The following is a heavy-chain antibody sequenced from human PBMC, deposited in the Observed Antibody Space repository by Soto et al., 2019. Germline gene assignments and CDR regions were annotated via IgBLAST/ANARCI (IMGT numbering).Heavy chain of an antibody. Sequence: TWGTLRLSCVASGFNFSSFGMHWVRQGPAKGLERLTVISNDENIKQDSVRGRFAIARDNSKNTLYLHLTSLRAEDTAIYYCARGLRGVLDYWGQGTLVTVSS. CDR2: ISNDENIK. D-gene: IGHD5-12*01. CDR3: ARGLRGVLDY. CDR1: GFNFSSFG. V-gene: IGHV3-33*01. J-gene: IGHJ4*02.